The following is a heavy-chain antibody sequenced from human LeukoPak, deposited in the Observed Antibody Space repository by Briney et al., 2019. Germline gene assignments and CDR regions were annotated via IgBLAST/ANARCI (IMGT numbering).Heavy chain of an antibody. CDR1: GFTFSAYE. Sequence: PGGSLRLSCTASGFTFSAYEMNWVRQAPGKGLEWVSYISSSGSTIYYADSVKGRFTISRDNAKNSLYLQMNSLRAEDTAVYYCAELGITMIGGVWGKGTTVTISS. CDR2: ISSSGSTI. D-gene: IGHD3-10*02. J-gene: IGHJ6*04. CDR3: AELGITMIGGV. V-gene: IGHV3-48*03.